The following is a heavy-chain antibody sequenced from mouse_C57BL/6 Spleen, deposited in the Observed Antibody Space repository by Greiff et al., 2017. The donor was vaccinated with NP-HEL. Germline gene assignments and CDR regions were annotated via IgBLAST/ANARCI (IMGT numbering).Heavy chain of an antibody. V-gene: IGHV1-7*01. J-gene: IGHJ1*03. CDR1: GYTFTSYW. Sequence: VQLQQSGAELAKPGASVKLSCKASGYTFTSYWMHWVKQRPGQGLEWIGYINPSSGYTKSNQKFKDKATLTADKSSSTAYMQLSSLTYEDSAVYYCARPIYYDYDGLGVWGTGTTVTVSS. CDR2: INPSSGYT. D-gene: IGHD2-4*01. CDR3: ARPIYYDYDGLGV.